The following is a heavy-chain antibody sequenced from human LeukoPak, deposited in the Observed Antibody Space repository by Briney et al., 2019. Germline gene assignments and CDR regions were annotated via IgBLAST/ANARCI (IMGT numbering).Heavy chain of an antibody. V-gene: IGHV4-39*02. J-gene: IGHJ4*02. D-gene: IGHD5-24*01. CDR1: GGSFSSSSYY. Sequence: SETLSLTCTVSGGSFSSSSYYWGWIRQPPGKALAWIGSIYYSGSTYYNPSLKSRVTIPVDTSKNQFSLKLSSVTAADTAVYYCAREFIRDGYNYGESLDYWGQGTLVTVSS. CDR3: AREFIRDGYNYGESLDY. CDR2: IYYSGST.